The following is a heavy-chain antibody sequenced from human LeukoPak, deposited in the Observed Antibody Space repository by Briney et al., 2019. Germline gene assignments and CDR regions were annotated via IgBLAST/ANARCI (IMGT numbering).Heavy chain of an antibody. Sequence: PSETLSLTCAVYGGSFSGYYWSWIRQPPGKGLEWIGEINHSGSTNYNPSLKSRVTISVDTSKNQFSLKLSSVTAADTAVYYCARTSGYSYGYGRLYYFDYWGQGTLVTVSS. CDR2: INHSGST. J-gene: IGHJ4*02. CDR3: ARTSGYSYGYGRLYYFDY. V-gene: IGHV4-34*01. CDR1: GGSFSGYY. D-gene: IGHD5-18*01.